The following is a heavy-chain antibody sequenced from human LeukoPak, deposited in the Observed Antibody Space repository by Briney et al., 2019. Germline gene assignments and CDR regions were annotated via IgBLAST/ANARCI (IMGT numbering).Heavy chain of an antibody. CDR1: GFTFSSYW. CDR2: INSDGSST. Sequence: GGSLRLSCEASGFTFSSYWMYWVRQAPGKGLVWVSRINSDGSSTNYADSVKGRFTISRDNAKNTLYLQMNSLRPEDTAVYYCGRQYRTSVGLRYLDYWGQGTLVTVSS. V-gene: IGHV3-74*01. J-gene: IGHJ4*02. CDR3: GRQYRTSVGLRYLDY. D-gene: IGHD1-14*01.